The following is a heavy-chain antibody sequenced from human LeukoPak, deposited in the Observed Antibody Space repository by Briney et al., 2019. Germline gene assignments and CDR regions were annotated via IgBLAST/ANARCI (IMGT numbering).Heavy chain of an antibody. J-gene: IGHJ4*02. CDR2: INHSGST. CDR3: ARAGGSGWYRY. CDR1: GGSFSGYY. V-gene: IGHV4-34*01. Sequence: SETLSLTCAVYGGSFSGYYWSWIRQPPGKGLEWIGEINHSGSTNYNPSLKSRVTISVDTSKNQLSPKLSSVTAADTAVYYCARAGGSGWYRYWGQGTLVTVSS. D-gene: IGHD6-19*01.